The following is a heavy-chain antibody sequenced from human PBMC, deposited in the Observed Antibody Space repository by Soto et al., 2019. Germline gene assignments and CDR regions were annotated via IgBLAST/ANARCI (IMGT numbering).Heavy chain of an antibody. J-gene: IGHJ6*02. Sequence: QVQLQESGPGLVRPSETLSLTCTVSGGSISNSYWSWIRQSPGKGLEWIGYIYSSGSTNYNPSLKGRVTISVDTSKNQFSLKLSSLSAADTAVYYCARHSPPFFYGSGPWDVWGQGTTVTVSS. CDR3: ARHSPPFFYGSGPWDV. CDR1: GGSISNSY. V-gene: IGHV4-59*08. D-gene: IGHD3-10*01. CDR2: IYSSGST.